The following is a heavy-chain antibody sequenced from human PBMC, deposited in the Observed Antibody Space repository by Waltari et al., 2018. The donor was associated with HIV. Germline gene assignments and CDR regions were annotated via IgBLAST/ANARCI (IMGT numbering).Heavy chain of an antibody. V-gene: IGHV3-64D*06. J-gene: IGHJ3*02. CDR1: GFTFSTYG. Sequence: EVQLVESGGGLVQPGGSLTLSCSASGFTFSTYGMHWVRQAPGKGLEYVSAFSSHGGSTYYADSVKGRFTISRDSSKNTLYLQMSGLRAEDTAVYYCVKSTSGSYFYDAFDIWGQGTMVTVSS. CDR3: VKSTSGSYFYDAFDI. CDR2: FSSHGGST. D-gene: IGHD1-26*01.